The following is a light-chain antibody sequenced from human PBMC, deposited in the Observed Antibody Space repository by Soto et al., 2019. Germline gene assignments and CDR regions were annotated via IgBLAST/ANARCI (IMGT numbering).Light chain of an antibody. J-gene: IGKJ3*01. V-gene: IGKV1-9*01. Sequence: IQLTQSPSSLSASVGDRVTITCRASQGISSYLAWYQQKPGKAPKLLFYAASTLQSGVPSRFSGSGSGTDFTLTISSLQPEDFATYYCQQLNSYPLFTFGPGTKVDIK. CDR3: QQLNSYPLFT. CDR2: AAS. CDR1: QGISSY.